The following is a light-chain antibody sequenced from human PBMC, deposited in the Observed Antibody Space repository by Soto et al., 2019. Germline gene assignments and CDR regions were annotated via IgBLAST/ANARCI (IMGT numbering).Light chain of an antibody. J-gene: IGKJ1*01. CDR3: IQDYGDSWT. CDR2: AAS. CDR1: RDVGSD. Sequence: QMAQSPSSLSASVGEKIIMTCRASRDVGSDVSWYQQKPGQAPKLLIYAASNLYTGVPSRFSGSRSGTEFTLTISSLQPEDFASYYWIQDYGDSWTFGQGTKVDIK. V-gene: IGKV1-6*01.